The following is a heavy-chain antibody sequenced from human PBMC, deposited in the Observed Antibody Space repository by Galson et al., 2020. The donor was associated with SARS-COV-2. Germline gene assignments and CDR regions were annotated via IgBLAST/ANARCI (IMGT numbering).Heavy chain of an antibody. D-gene: IGHD3-22*01. CDR2: IIPIFGTA. Sequence: SVKVSCKASGGTFSSYAISWVRQAPGQGLEWMGGIIPIFGTANYAQKFQGRVTITADESTSTAYMELSSLRSEDTAVYYCARDRHYYDSSGYHNPRDAFDIWGQGTMVTVSS. CDR1: GGTFSSYA. CDR3: ARDRHYYDSSGYHNPRDAFDI. J-gene: IGHJ3*02. V-gene: IGHV1-69*13.